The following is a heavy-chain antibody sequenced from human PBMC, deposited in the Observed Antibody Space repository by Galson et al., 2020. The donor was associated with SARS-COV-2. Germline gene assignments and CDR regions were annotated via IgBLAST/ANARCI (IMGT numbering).Heavy chain of an antibody. Sequence: SETLSLTCTVSGGSISSYYWSWIRQPPGKGLEWIGGIYPSGSTTYNPSLKSQITMSVDTSKNQFSLKLSSVTAADTAVYYCARDDAGYYGSGTPLHWGQGTLVTVSS. J-gene: IGHJ4*02. CDR3: ARDDAGYYGSGTPLH. D-gene: IGHD3-10*01. CDR1: GGSISSYY. V-gene: IGHV4-4*07. CDR2: IYPSGST.